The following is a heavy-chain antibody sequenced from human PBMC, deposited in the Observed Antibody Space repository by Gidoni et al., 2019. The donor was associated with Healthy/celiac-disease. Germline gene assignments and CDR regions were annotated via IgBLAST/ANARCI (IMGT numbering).Heavy chain of an antibody. CDR2: ISSSSSYI. Sequence: EVQLVESGGGLVKPGGSLRLSCPASGFTFSSYSMNWVHQAPGKGLEWVSFISSSSSYIYYSDSGKGRFTISRDNAKNSLNLQMNSLRAEDTAVCYCARLDGDAFDIWGQGTMVTVSS. CDR3: ARLDGDAFDI. D-gene: IGHD2-2*03. CDR1: GFTFSSYS. V-gene: IGHV3-21*01. J-gene: IGHJ3*02.